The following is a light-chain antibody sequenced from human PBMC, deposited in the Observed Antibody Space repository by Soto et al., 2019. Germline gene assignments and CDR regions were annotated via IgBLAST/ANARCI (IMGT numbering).Light chain of an antibody. CDR1: SSNIGTNA. Sequence: QSVLTQSPSVSEAPRQRVTISCSGSSSNIGTNAVTWYQQLPGKAPELLIYYDDLLPSGVSDRFSGSKSGTSASLAISGLQSEDEADYYCAAWDDSLNAYVFGTGTKVTVL. V-gene: IGLV1-36*01. J-gene: IGLJ1*01. CDR2: YDD. CDR3: AAWDDSLNAYV.